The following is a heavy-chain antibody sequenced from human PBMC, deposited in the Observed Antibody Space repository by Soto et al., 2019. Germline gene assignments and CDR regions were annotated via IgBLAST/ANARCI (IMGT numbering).Heavy chain of an antibody. J-gene: IGHJ6*02. D-gene: IGHD3-22*01. CDR2: RWYDGSNK. Sequence: GGSLRLSCAASGFTFSSYGMHWVRQAPGKGLEWVAVRWYDGSNKYYADSVKGRFTISRDNSKTTLYLQMNSLSAEDTAVYYCARDLNYYDSSGYQRPGDYYGMDVWGQGTTVTVSS. CDR3: ARDLNYYDSSGYQRPGDYYGMDV. CDR1: GFTFSSYG. V-gene: IGHV3-33*01.